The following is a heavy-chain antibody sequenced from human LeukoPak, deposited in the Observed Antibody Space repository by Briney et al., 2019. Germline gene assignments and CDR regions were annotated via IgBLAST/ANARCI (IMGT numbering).Heavy chain of an antibody. CDR1: GGSISSYY. CDR2: IYYSGST. Sequence: PSETLSLTCTVSGGSISSYYWSWIRQPPGKGLEWIGYIYYSGSTNYNPSLKSRVTISVDTSKNQFSLKLCSVTAADTAVYYCARAGLGYFQHWGQGTLVTVSS. V-gene: IGHV4-59*01. CDR3: ARAGLGYFQH. D-gene: IGHD3-10*01. J-gene: IGHJ1*01.